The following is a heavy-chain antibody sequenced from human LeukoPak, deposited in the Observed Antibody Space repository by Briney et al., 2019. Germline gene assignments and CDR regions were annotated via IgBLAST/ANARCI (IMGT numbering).Heavy chain of an antibody. Sequence: SETLSLTCAVYGGSFSGYYWSWIRQPPGKGLEWIGEINHSGSTNYNPSLKSRVTISVDTSKNQFSLKLSSVTAADTAVYYCARGGVTYDFWSGYYQGANWFDPWGQGTLVTGSS. J-gene: IGHJ5*02. D-gene: IGHD3-3*01. CDR1: GGSFSGYY. CDR2: INHSGST. V-gene: IGHV4-34*01. CDR3: ARGGVTYDFWSGYYQGANWFDP.